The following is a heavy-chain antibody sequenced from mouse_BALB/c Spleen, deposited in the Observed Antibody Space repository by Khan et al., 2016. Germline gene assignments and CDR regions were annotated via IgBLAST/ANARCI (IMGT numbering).Heavy chain of an antibody. V-gene: IGHV9-2-1*01. J-gene: IGHJ2*01. Sequence: QIQLVQSGPVLKKPGETVKISCKTSGSTFTDYSRHWLKQAPGKGLKWMGWMSADTGEPTYADDFKGRIAFSLETSASTAYLQIHNLKTEDTATYFCASCYYEYFLDSWGQGTTLTVSS. D-gene: IGHD2-4*01. CDR3: ASCYYEYFLDS. CDR2: MSADTGEP. CDR1: GSTFTDYS.